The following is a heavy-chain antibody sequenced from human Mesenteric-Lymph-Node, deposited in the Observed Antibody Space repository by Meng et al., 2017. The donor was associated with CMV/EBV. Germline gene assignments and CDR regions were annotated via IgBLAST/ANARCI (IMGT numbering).Heavy chain of an antibody. V-gene: IGHV1-8*01. CDR2: MNPNSGNT. CDR1: GYTLTSYD. Sequence: ASVKVSCKASGYTLTSYDINWVRQATGQGLEWMGWMNPNSGNTGYAQKFQGRVTMTRNTSISTAYMELSSLRSEDTAVYYCARGHQVDSNIDYWGQGTLVTVSS. D-gene: IGHD4-11*01. CDR3: ARGHQVDSNIDY. J-gene: IGHJ4*02.